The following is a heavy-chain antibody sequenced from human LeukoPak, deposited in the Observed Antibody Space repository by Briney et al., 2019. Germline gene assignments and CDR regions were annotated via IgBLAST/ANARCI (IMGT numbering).Heavy chain of an antibody. D-gene: IGHD1-26*01. CDR3: VKDRIVNGRSPPFEC. V-gene: IGHV3-30*18. J-gene: IGHJ4*02. Sequence: GGSLRLSCAASGFSFSSYGMHWLRQAPDEGLEWLAAISYDGRYQNYVDSVKGRFTISRDNSQSTLFLQMSNLRTEDTALYYCVKDRIVNGRSPPFECWGQGTLVIVSS. CDR2: ISYDGRYQ. CDR1: GFSFSSYG.